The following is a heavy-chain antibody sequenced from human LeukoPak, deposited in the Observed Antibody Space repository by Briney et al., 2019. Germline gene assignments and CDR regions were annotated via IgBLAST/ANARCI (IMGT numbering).Heavy chain of an antibody. CDR1: GGSISSSSYY. Sequence: SETLSLTCTVSGGSISSSSYYWGWIRQPPGKGLEWIGSIYYSGSTYYNPSLKSRVTISVDTSKNQFSLKLSSVTAADTAVYYCASGREGRFDYWGQGTLVTVSS. V-gene: IGHV4-39*07. J-gene: IGHJ4*02. CDR2: IYYSGST. CDR3: ASGREGRFDY.